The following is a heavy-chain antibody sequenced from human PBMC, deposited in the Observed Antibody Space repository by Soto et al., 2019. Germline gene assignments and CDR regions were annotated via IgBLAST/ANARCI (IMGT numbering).Heavy chain of an antibody. CDR3: ARDHRIVVVVAATADAFDI. CDR2: MNPNSGNT. Sequence: ASVKVSCKASGYTFTSYDINWVRQATGQGLEWMGWMNPNSGNTGYAQKFQGRVTMTRNTSISTAYMELSSLRSDDTAVYYCARDHRIVVVVAATADAFDIWGQGTMVTVSS. D-gene: IGHD2-15*01. CDR1: GYTFTSYD. J-gene: IGHJ3*02. V-gene: IGHV1-8*01.